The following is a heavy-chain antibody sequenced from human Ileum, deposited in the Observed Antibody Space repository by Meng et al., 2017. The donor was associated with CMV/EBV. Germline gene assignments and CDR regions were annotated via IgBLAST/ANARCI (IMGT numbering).Heavy chain of an antibody. D-gene: IGHD1-26*01. CDR2: IYNSENT. J-gene: IGHJ4*02. V-gene: IGHV4-59*02. CDR1: VGSVSSNY. Sequence: QVQLQESGPGLVKPSETLSLTCTVSVGSVSSNYWSWIRQPPRKGLEWIGYIYNSENTNYSPSLKSRVTISVDTSKNQFSLNLRSVTAADTAAYYCARRSAIMEPFDYWGQGTLVTVSS. CDR3: ARRSAIMEPFDY.